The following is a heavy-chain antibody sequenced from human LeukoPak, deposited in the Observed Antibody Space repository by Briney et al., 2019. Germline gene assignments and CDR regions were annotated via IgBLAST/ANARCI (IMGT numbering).Heavy chain of an antibody. CDR2: IYYSGST. Sequence: SETLSLTCTVSGDSISSYYWSWIRQPPGKGLEWIGYIYYSGSTNYNPSLQSRVTISVDTSKNQFSLQLNSMTPEDTAVYYCARDPGWLEFDYWGQGTLVTVSS. D-gene: IGHD5-12*01. CDR1: GDSISSYY. V-gene: IGHV4-59*12. CDR3: ARDPGWLEFDY. J-gene: IGHJ4*02.